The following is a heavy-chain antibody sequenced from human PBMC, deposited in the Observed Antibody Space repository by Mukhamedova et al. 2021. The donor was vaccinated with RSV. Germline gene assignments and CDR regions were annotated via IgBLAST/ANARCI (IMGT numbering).Heavy chain of an antibody. D-gene: IGHD3-10*01. CDR2: IYTSGST. J-gene: IGHJ6*01. Sequence: GGSITNYYWTWIRQPAGKGLEWIGRIYTSGSTTYNPSLKSRVTMSKDASNNGFSLKLSSVTAADTAIYYCAGGFNFGSYYYGLNF. V-gene: IGHV4-59*10. CDR1: GGSITNYY. CDR3: AGGFNFGSYYYGLNF.